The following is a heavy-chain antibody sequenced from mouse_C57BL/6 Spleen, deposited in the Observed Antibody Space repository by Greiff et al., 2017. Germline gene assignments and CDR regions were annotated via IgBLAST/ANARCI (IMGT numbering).Heavy chain of an antibody. CDR3: ARYYSNYFFYAMDY. D-gene: IGHD2-5*01. V-gene: IGHV1-50*01. Sequence: QVQLQQPGAELVKPGASVKLSCKASGYTFTSYWMQWVKQRPGQGLEWIGEIDPSDSYTNYNQKFKGKATLTVDTSSRTAYMQLSSLTSEDSAVYYCARYYSNYFFYAMDYWGQGTSVTVSS. CDR1: GYTFTSYW. CDR2: IDPSDSYT. J-gene: IGHJ4*01.